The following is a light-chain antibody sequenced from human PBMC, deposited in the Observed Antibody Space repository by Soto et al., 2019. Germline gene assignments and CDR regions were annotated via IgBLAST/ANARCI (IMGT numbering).Light chain of an antibody. CDR3: QQYNSYSQT. Sequence: GDRVSITCLASQSIIRCLXRYQQKPGTAPEILISDASSLESGGPSRFSGSGSVTEFARTISSRQPDDFATYYGQQYNSYSQTFGQGTKVDIK. CDR2: DAS. CDR1: QSIIRC. J-gene: IGKJ1*01. V-gene: IGKV1-5*01.